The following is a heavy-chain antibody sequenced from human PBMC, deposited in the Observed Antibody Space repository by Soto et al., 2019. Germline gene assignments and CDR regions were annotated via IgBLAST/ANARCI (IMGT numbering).Heavy chain of an antibody. CDR3: TTENAYYDFWWGMGV. J-gene: IGHJ6*02. Sequence: GGSLRLSCAASGFTFSNAWMSWVRQAPGKGLEWVGRIKSKTDGGTTDYAAPVKGRFTISRDDSKNTLYLQMNSLKTEDTAVYYCTTENAYYDFWWGMGVWGQGTTVTVSS. V-gene: IGHV3-15*01. CDR2: IKSKTDGGTT. CDR1: GFTFSNAW. D-gene: IGHD3-3*01.